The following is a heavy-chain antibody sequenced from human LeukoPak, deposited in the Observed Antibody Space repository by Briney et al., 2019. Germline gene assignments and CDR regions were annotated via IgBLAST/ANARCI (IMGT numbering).Heavy chain of an antibody. J-gene: IGHJ3*02. Sequence: ASVKVSCKASGYTFTSYGISWVRQGPGQGLEWVGWISAYNGNTNYAQKLQGRVTMTTDTSTSTAYMELRSLRSDDTAVYYCARDYRGSVTTDAFDIWGQGTMVTVSS. CDR1: GYTFTSYG. CDR2: ISAYNGNT. D-gene: IGHD4-17*01. V-gene: IGHV1-18*01. CDR3: ARDYRGSVTTDAFDI.